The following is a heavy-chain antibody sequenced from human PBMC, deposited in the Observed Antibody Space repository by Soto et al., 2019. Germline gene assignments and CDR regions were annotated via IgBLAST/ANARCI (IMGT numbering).Heavy chain of an antibody. V-gene: IGHV5-10-1*01. D-gene: IGHD2-15*01. CDR1: GYSFTSYW. CDR3: ARHPATDIVVVVAATSGMDV. Sequence: GESLKISCKGSGYSFTSYWISWVRQMPGKGLEWMGRIDPSDSYTNYSPSFQGHVTISADKSISTAYLQWSSLKASDTAMYYCARHPATDIVVVVAATSGMDVWGQGTTVTVSS. CDR2: IDPSDSYT. J-gene: IGHJ6*02.